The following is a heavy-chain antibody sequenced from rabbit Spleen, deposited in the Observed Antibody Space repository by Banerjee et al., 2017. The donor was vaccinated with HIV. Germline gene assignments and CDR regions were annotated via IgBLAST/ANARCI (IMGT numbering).Heavy chain of an antibody. CDR3: VRDPTNDGGYYFNL. CDR2: IDTGSSGFT. J-gene: IGHJ4*01. D-gene: IGHD1-1*01. Sequence: QSLEESGGDLVKPGASLTLTCIASGVSFSGNSYMCCVRQAPGKGLEWIVCIDTGSSGFTYFASWAKGRFTISKTSSTTVTLQMTSLTVADTATYFCVRDPTNDGGYYFNLWGPGTLVTVS. V-gene: IGHV1S40*01. CDR1: GVSFSGNSY.